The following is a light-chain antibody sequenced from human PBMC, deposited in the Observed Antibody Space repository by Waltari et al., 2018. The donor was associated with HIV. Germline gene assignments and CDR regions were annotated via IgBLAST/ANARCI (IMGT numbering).Light chain of an antibody. CDR1: QSLVHTNGYNY. Sequence: DILLTQSPLSLPVTPGEPASISCRSSQSLVHTNGYNYLDWYLQKPGQSPQLLISLASTRASGVPDRFSGSGSGTDFILKISRVEAEDVGVYYCMQALQSPNTFGQGTKVEIK. CDR2: LAS. J-gene: IGKJ2*01. V-gene: IGKV2-28*01. CDR3: MQALQSPNT.